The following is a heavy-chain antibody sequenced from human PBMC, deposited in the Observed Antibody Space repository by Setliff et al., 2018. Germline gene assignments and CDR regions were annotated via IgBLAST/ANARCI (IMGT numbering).Heavy chain of an antibody. Sequence: LRLSCADSGFTFSNYWMHWVRQAPGKGLEWVAGINWDGGNKVYADSVKGRFTISRDNAKNSLYLQMNSLRVEDTALYYCAKDITWKYNTGWGSLGVWGQGTTVTVSS. J-gene: IGHJ6*02. CDR1: GFTFSNYW. CDR3: AKDITWKYNTGWGSLGV. CDR2: INWDGGNK. V-gene: IGHV3-9*01. D-gene: IGHD6-19*01.